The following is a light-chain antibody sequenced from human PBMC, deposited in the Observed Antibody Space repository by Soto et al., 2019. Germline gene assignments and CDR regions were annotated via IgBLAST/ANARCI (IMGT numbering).Light chain of an antibody. CDR1: QSVTDW. V-gene: IGKV3D-20*01. J-gene: IGKJ5*01. CDR3: HQYCSSQII. Sequence: VMTQSPATLSVSPGERVTLSCRASQSVTDWLAWYQQKPGQAPKLLIYDASNMETGVPYRFSGSVSGTDFTLTITRLEPEDFAIYYCHQYCSSQIIFGQGTRLEIK. CDR2: DAS.